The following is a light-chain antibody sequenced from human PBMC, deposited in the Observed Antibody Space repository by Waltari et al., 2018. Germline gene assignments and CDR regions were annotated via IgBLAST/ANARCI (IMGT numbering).Light chain of an antibody. CDR2: EVS. Sequence: QSALTQPASVSGSPGQSITISCTGTSSDVGGYNYVSWYQQHPGKAPKLMIYEVSNRPSGVSNRFSGSQSGHPASLTISGLQAEDEADYYFSSYTSSSSVVFGGGTKLTVL. CDR3: SSYTSSSSVV. V-gene: IGLV2-14*01. CDR1: SSDVGGYNY. J-gene: IGLJ2*01.